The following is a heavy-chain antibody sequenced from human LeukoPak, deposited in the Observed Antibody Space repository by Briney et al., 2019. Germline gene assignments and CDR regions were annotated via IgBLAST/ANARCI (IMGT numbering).Heavy chain of an antibody. CDR1: GYTFTTYY. V-gene: IGHV1-46*01. CDR3: ARDIPTHNLFDHFDY. D-gene: IGHD1-20*01. CDR2: INPSGGST. Sequence: ASVKVSCKASGYTFTTYYVHWVRQAPGQGLEWMGIINPSGGSTTYAQKFRGRLTMTRDMSTSTVYMELSSLRSEDTAVYYCARDIPTHNLFDHFDYWGQGTLVTVSS. J-gene: IGHJ4*02.